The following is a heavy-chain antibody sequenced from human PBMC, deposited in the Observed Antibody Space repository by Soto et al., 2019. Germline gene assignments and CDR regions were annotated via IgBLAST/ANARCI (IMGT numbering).Heavy chain of an antibody. CDR3: AGSFCSSTTCPTTY. Sequence: GASVKVSCKTSGYTFTGYYIYLVRQAPGQGLEWMGWINPHSGGTDSSQKFQGRVTMTRDTSISTAYMELSRLRSDDTAVYYCAGSFCSSTTCPTTYWCKGTLVTVSS. CDR2: INPHSGGT. D-gene: IGHD2-2*01. CDR1: GYTFTGYY. V-gene: IGHV1-2*02. J-gene: IGHJ4*02.